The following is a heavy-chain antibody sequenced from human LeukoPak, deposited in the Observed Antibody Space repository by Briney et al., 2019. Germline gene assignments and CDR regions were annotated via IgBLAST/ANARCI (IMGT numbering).Heavy chain of an antibody. CDR1: GFTFGDYA. J-gene: IGHJ4*02. CDR2: IRSKAYGGTT. CDR3: AREPVAGTAPR. Sequence: PGGSLRLSCTASGFTFGDYAMSWVRQAPGKGLEWVGFIRSKAYGGTTEYAASVKGRFTISRDDSKSIAYLQMNSLKTEDTAVYYCAREPVAGTAPRWGQGTLVTVSS. D-gene: IGHD6-19*01. V-gene: IGHV3-49*04.